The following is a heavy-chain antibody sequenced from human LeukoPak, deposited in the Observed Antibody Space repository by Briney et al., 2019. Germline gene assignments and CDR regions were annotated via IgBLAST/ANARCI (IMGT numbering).Heavy chain of an antibody. Sequence: PGGSLRLSCAASGFTVSSNYMSWVHQAPGKGLEWVSVIYSGGSTYYADSVKGRFTISRDNSKNTLYLQMNNLRAEDTAVYYCASGSGSYRTPYYYMDVWGKGTTVTVSS. V-gene: IGHV3-53*01. D-gene: IGHD3-10*01. CDR1: GFTVSSNY. J-gene: IGHJ6*03. CDR3: ASGSGSYRTPYYYMDV. CDR2: IYSGGST.